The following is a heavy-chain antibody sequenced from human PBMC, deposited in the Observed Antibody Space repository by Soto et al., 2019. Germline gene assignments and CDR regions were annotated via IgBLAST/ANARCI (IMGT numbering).Heavy chain of an antibody. J-gene: IGHJ4*02. V-gene: IGHV4-59*01. CDR1: GGSISSNY. D-gene: IGHD6-13*01. CDR2: VYNSEST. CDR3: ARYRRTAAAGYTLYF. Sequence: SETLSLTCTVSGGSISSNYWTWIRQPPGKGLEWIGYVYNSESTNYNPSLKSRVTISEDTSKNQFSLKVNSVTAADTAVYYCARYRRTAAAGYTLYFWGQGILVTVSS.